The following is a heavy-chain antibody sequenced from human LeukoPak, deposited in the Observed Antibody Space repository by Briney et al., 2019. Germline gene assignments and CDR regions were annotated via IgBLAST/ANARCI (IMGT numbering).Heavy chain of an antibody. CDR2: IYSGGST. J-gene: IGHJ6*02. Sequence: GGSLRLSCAASGFTVSSNYMSWVRQAPGKGLGWVSVIYSGGSTYYADSVKGRFTISRHNSKNTLYLQMNSLRAEDTAVYYCATSWGGTAMVTYRAYYYYGMDVWGQGTTVTVSS. V-gene: IGHV3-53*04. D-gene: IGHD5-18*01. CDR1: GFTVSSNY. CDR3: ATSWGGTAMVTYRAYYYYGMDV.